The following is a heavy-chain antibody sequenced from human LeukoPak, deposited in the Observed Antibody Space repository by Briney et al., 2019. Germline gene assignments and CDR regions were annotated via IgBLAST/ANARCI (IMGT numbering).Heavy chain of an antibody. D-gene: IGHD3-16*01. V-gene: IGHV3-30*02. J-gene: IGHJ4*02. Sequence: GGSLRLSCAASGFIVSSYAMSWVRQAPGKGLEWVAFIRNDGSIIYNADSVKGRFTISRDNSKNTLYLQMNSLRAEDTAVYYCAKDTPLCYFDYWGQGTLVTVSS. CDR3: AKDTPLCYFDY. CDR1: GFIVSSYA. CDR2: IRNDGSII.